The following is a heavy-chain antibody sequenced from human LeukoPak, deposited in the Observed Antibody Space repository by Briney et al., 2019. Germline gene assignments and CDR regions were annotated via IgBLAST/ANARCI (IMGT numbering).Heavy chain of an antibody. CDR3: ARESGSYIDY. CDR2: IYYSGST. J-gene: IGHJ4*02. V-gene: IGHV4-59*08. D-gene: IGHD1-26*01. CDR1: GGSVSSYY. Sequence: PSETLSLTCTVSGGSVSSYYWSWIRQPPGKGLEWIGYIYYSGSTNYNPSLKSRVTISVDTSKNQFSLKLSSVTAADTAVYYCARESGSYIDYWGQGTLVTVSS.